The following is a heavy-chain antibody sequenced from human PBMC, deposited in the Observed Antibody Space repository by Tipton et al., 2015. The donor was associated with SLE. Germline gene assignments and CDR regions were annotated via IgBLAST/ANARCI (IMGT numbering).Heavy chain of an antibody. D-gene: IGHD3-10*01. J-gene: IGHJ4*02. CDR3: ARAGLTGSGSYYTASYFDY. Sequence: TLSLTCTVSGGSISSSSYYWGWIRQPPGEGLEWIGSIYYSGSTYYNPSLKSRVTISVDTSKNQFSLKLSSVTAADTAVYYCARAGLTGSGSYYTASYFDYWGQGTLVTVSS. CDR2: IYYSGST. V-gene: IGHV4-39*07. CDR1: GGSISSSSYY.